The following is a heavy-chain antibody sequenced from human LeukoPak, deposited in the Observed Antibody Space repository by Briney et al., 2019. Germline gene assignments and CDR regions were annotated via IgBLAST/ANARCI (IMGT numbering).Heavy chain of an antibody. V-gene: IGHV4-30-4*08. D-gene: IGHD2-21*01. J-gene: IGHJ4*02. CDR3: ASYCGGDCYVEY. CDR1: GGSISSGDYY. CDR2: IYYSGST. Sequence: SETLSLTCTVSGGSISSGDYYWRWIRQPPGKGLEWIGYIYYSGSTYYNPSFKSRVTISVDTSKNQFSLKMSFVTAADTAVYYCASYCGGDCYVEYWGQGTLVTVSS.